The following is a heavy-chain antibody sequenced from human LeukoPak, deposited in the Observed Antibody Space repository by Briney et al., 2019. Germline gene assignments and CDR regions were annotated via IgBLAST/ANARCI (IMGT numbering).Heavy chain of an antibody. Sequence: GGSLRLSCAASGFPFSNAWVSWVRPAPGKGLEWVSGISGSGESTYYANSVKGRFTISGDTSKNTLYLQMNSLRAEDTAVYYCAREHSSSSAFDYWGQGTLVTVSS. CDR3: AREHSSSSAFDY. D-gene: IGHD6-6*01. J-gene: IGHJ4*02. CDR1: GFPFSNAW. V-gene: IGHV3-23*01. CDR2: ISGSGEST.